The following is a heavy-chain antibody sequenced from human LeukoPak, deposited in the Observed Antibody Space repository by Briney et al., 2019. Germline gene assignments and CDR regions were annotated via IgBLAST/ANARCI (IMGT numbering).Heavy chain of an antibody. CDR1: GGTFSSYA. CDR3: ARGTPYDSSGPDY. V-gene: IGHV1-18*01. CDR2: INPNSGGT. Sequence: ASVKVSCKASGGTFSSYAISWVRQAPGQGLEWMGWINPNSGGTNYAQKLQDRVTMTTDTSTSTAYMEVRSLRSDDTAVYYCARGTPYDSSGPDYWGQGTLVTVSS. D-gene: IGHD3-22*01. J-gene: IGHJ4*02.